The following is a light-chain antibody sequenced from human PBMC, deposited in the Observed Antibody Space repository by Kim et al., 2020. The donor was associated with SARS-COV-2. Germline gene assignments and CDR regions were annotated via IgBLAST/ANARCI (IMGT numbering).Light chain of an antibody. CDR1: QPMGAVY. V-gene: IGKV3-20*01. J-gene: IGKJ2*03. Sequence: SPGESAPLSCRVSQPMGAVYLIWDKQTPGQAPRPLMYGAAKRASGIPDRFSGSECGTDFILTINRLEPEESAIYYCHHLSSSPYYSFGQGTKLEI. CDR2: GAA. CDR3: HHLSSSPYYS.